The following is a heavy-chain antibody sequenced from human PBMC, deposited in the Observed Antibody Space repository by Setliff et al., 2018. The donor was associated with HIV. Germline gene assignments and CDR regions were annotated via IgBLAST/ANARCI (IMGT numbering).Heavy chain of an antibody. CDR1: GFLFNRYS. Sequence: GGSLRLSCSASGFLFNRYSLNWVRQAPGRGPEWVASISNSSRYYWVKARYGDSVRGRFTISGDYAKNSVYLRMNSLRAEDTAVYYCAQAQTSVSGSYYQYLQHWGQGTLVTVSS. CDR3: AQAQTSVSGSYYQYLQH. CDR2: ISNSSRYY. D-gene: IGHD3-10*01. V-gene: IGHV3-21*04. J-gene: IGHJ1*01.